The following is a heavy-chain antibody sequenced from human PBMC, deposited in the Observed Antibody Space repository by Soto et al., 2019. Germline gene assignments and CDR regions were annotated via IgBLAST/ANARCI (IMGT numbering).Heavy chain of an antibody. D-gene: IGHD1-26*01. Sequence: QVQLVESGGGVVQPGRSLRVSCAASGFTFRSYGIHWVRQAPGKGLEWVAVISYDGSNKYYADSVKGRFTISRDNSKNTLYLQMNSLRAEDTAVYYCAIQGEMAPDWGQGTLVTVSS. CDR3: AIQGEMAPD. J-gene: IGHJ4*02. CDR2: ISYDGSNK. CDR1: GFTFRSYG. V-gene: IGHV3-30*03.